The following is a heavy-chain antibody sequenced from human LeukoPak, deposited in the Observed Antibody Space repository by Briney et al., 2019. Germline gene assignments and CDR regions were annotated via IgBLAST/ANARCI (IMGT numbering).Heavy chain of an antibody. CDR2: IYYSGST. CDR3: ARRSYYDSSGIFDY. J-gene: IGHJ4*02. D-gene: IGHD3-22*01. Sequence: SETLSLTCTVSGGSISSGGYYWSWIRQHPGKGLEWIGSIYYSGSTYYNPSLKSRVTISVDTSKNQFSLKLSSVTAADTAVYYCARRSYYDSSGIFDYWGQGTLVTVSS. CDR1: GGSISSGGYY. V-gene: IGHV4-39*01.